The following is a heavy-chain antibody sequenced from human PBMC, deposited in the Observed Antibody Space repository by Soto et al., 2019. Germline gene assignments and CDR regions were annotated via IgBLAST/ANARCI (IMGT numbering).Heavy chain of an antibody. J-gene: IGHJ4*02. Sequence: QVHLVQSGAEVKKPGASVKVSCKGSGYAFTSYGITWVRQAPGQGLQWMGWISAHNGNTDYAQKLQGRVTVTRDTSTSTAYMELRSLRSDDTAVYYCARGRYGDYWGQGALVTVSS. CDR2: ISAHNGNT. CDR1: GYAFTSYG. V-gene: IGHV1-18*01. CDR3: ARGRYGDY. D-gene: IGHD1-1*01.